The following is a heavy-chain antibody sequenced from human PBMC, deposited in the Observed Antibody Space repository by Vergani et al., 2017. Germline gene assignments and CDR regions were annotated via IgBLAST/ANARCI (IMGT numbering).Heavy chain of an antibody. V-gene: IGHV4-34*12. CDR1: GGSFTSYH. CDR2: IVHTGRP. Sequence: QVQLQQWGGGLLKPSETLSLTCVVNGGSFTSYHWTWIRQSPGEGLEWVGDIVHTGRPDYNPSLKSRLTMSVDKSRNQFSLTLNSVTATDTAIYFCARVNTETNGQLYYFYYMDVWVQGTADTVS. J-gene: IGHJ6*03. D-gene: IGHD4-11*01. CDR3: ARVNTETNGQLYYFYYMDV.